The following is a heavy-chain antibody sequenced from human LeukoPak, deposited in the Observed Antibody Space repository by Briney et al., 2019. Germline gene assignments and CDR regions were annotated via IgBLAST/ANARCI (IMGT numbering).Heavy chain of an antibody. CDR1: GASISSSY. D-gene: IGHD6-19*01. J-gene: IGHJ3*02. V-gene: IGHV4-59*01. CDR2: IYYNGNT. Sequence: SQTLSLTCTVSGASISSSYWSWIRQPPGKRLEWIGYIYYNGNTNSNPSLKSRVTISADTSKNQFSLKLRSVTAADTAVYYCARDRPGIAVAGDAFDIWGQGTMVTVSS. CDR3: ARDRPGIAVAGDAFDI.